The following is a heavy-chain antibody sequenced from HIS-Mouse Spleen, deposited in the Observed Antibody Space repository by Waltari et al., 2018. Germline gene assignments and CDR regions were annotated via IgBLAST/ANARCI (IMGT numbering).Heavy chain of an antibody. CDR1: GGYISRSSYS. Sequence: QLQLQESGPGLLKPSETLSLTCTVSGGYISRSSYSSGWIRQPPGKGLEWIGIIYYSGSTYYNPSLKSRVTISVDTSKNQFSLKLSSVTAADTAVYYCAREIPYSSSWYDWYFDLWGRGTLVTVSS. CDR3: AREIPYSSSWYDWYFDL. CDR2: IYYSGST. J-gene: IGHJ2*01. V-gene: IGHV4-39*07. D-gene: IGHD6-13*01.